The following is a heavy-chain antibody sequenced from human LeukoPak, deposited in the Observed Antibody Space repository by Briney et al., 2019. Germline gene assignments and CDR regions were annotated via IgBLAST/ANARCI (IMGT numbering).Heavy chain of an antibody. J-gene: IGHJ4*02. CDR3: AKGGGIWGTAGY. CDR1: GFTFSNYG. Sequence: GGSLRLSCAASGFTFSNYGIHWVRQAPGKGLEWVAVISYDGSNKYYVDSVKGRFTISRDNSKNTLYLQMNSLRPEDTAVYYCAKGGGIWGTAGYWGQGTLVTVSS. D-gene: IGHD3-16*01. V-gene: IGHV3-30*18. CDR2: ISYDGSNK.